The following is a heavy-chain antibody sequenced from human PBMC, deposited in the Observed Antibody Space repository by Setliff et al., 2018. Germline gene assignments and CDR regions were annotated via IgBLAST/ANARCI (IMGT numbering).Heavy chain of an antibody. J-gene: IGHJ4*01. CDR3: VRPGGTTVVARHFDY. D-gene: IGHD2-15*01. CDR1: GSSFSSYS. CDR2: KYYSGST. V-gene: IGHV4-59*08. Sequence: PSETLSLTCTVSGSSFSSYSWSWIRQPPGKGLEWIGYKYYSGSTNSNPSLKSRVTISVDTSRNQFSLELRSVTVADTATYYCVRPGGTTVVARHFDYWGSGILVTVSS.